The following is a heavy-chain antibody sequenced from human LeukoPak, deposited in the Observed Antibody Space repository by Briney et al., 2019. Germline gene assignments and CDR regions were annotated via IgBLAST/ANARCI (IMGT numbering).Heavy chain of an antibody. V-gene: IGHV4-59*01. Sequence: SATLSITCTAPAVSISSYYWSWIRQPPGKGLKRLGYIYYSGSTNYNPSLKSRGTISVDTSKNQFSLKPTSITAAVTAVYYCVREEGSARPIDYWGQGTLVTVSS. CDR2: IYYSGST. CDR3: VREEGSARPIDY. J-gene: IGHJ4*02. CDR1: AVSISSYY. D-gene: IGHD6-6*01.